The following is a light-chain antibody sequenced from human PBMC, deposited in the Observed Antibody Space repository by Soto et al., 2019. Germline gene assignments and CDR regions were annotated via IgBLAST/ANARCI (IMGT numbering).Light chain of an antibody. V-gene: IGLV1-44*01. CDR3: AAWDDSLNGLV. J-gene: IGLJ2*01. Sequence: QSVLTQPPSVSAAPGQKVSISCSGSSSNVGKNFVSWYQHVPGKAPKLLIYSNNQRPSGVPDRFSGSKSDTSASLAISGLQSEDEADYYCAAWDDSLNGLVFGGGTKLTVL. CDR2: SNN. CDR1: SSNVGKNF.